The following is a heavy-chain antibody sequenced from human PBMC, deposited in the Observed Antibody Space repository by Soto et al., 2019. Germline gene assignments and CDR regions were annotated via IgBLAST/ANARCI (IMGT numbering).Heavy chain of an antibody. Sequence: SVKVSGKASGGTFSSYAISWVRQAPGQGLEWMGGIIPIFGTANYAQKFQGRVTITADESTSTAYMELSSLRSEDTAVYYCARAPAAAGPGDAFDIWGQGTMVTVSS. V-gene: IGHV1-69*13. CDR2: IIPIFGTA. J-gene: IGHJ3*02. D-gene: IGHD6-13*01. CDR1: GGTFSSYA. CDR3: ARAPAAAGPGDAFDI.